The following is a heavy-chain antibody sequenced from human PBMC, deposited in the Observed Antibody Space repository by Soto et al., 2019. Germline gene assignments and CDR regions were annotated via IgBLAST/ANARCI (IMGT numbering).Heavy chain of an antibody. V-gene: IGHV1-69*01. Sequence: QVQLVQSGAEVKEPGSSVKVSCKATGDLFNNYAFNWVRQATGQGLEWMGRISPLFSTTNHAQKFQGRVTIGADELTTIVYLEVSNLESEDTAMYYCAASSSGAAAGYFKFWGQGTLVTVSP. J-gene: IGHJ4*02. D-gene: IGHD6-13*01. CDR2: ISPLFSTT. CDR1: GDLFNNYA. CDR3: AASSSGAAAGYFKF.